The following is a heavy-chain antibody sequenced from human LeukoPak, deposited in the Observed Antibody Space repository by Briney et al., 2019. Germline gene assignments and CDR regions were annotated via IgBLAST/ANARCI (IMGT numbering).Heavy chain of an antibody. J-gene: IGHJ5*02. CDR1: GYSISSGYY. CDR2: IYHSGST. CDR3: ARGWGIAVAVVNWFDP. Sequence: SETLSLTCTVSGYSISSGYYWGWIRQPPGKGLEWIGSIYHSGSTYYNPSLKSRVTISVDTSKNQFSLKLSSVTAADTAVYYRARGWGIAVAVVNWFDPWGQGTLVTVSS. D-gene: IGHD6-19*01. V-gene: IGHV4-38-2*02.